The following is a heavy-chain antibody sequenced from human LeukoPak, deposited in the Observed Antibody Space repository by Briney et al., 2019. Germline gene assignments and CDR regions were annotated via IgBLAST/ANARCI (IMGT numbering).Heavy chain of an antibody. CDR3: ARDHGSKQLGYYYYYGMDV. J-gene: IGHJ6*02. CDR2: ISDSGSTI. CDR1: GFSFSDYY. D-gene: IGHD6-6*01. V-gene: IGHV3-11*01. Sequence: PGGSLRLSCAASGFSFSDYYMSWIRQAPGKGLEWVSYISDSGSTIYYADSVKGRFTTSRDYAKNSLYLQMNSLRAEDTAVYYCARDHGSKQLGYYYYYGMDVWGQGTTVTVSS.